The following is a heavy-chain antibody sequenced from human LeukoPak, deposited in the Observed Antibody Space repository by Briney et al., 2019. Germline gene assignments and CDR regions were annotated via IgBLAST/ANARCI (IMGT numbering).Heavy chain of an antibody. CDR2: IDNGGGST. CDR3: AKGDLGFDY. Sequence: GGSLRLSCAVSGFTFSSYAMSWVRQAPGKGLEWVSAIDNGGGSTNYADSVKGRFTISRDNSKNTLYLQMNSLRAEDTAVYYCAKGDLGFDYWGQGTLVTVSS. V-gene: IGHV3-23*01. CDR1: GFTFSSYA. J-gene: IGHJ4*02. D-gene: IGHD7-27*01.